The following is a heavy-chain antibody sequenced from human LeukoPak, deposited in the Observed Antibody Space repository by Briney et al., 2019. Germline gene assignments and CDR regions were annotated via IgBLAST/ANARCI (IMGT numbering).Heavy chain of an antibody. Sequence: PSETLSLTCSVSGGSIGTYYWTWIRQPPGKGLEWIGYIYYTGSTNYNPSLKSRVTISVDTSKNQFSLKLSSVTAADTAVYFCASPRGDDSGGYYTWYFHHWGQGILVTVSS. CDR1: GGSIGTYY. CDR3: ASPRGDDSGGYYTWYFHH. V-gene: IGHV4-59*08. D-gene: IGHD3-22*01. J-gene: IGHJ1*01. CDR2: IYYTGST.